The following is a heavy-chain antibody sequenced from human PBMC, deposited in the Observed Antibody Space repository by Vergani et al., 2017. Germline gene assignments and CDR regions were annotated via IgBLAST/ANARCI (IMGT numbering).Heavy chain of an antibody. CDR1: GFTFSGSA. CDR2: IRSKANSYAT. D-gene: IGHD1-26*01. Sequence: EVQLVESGGGLVQPGGSLKLSCAASGFTFSGSAMHWVRQASGKGLEWVGRIRSKANSYATAYAASVKGRFTISRDDSKNTAYLQMNSLKTEDTAVYYCANGGSYLTYYYYGMDVRGQGTTVTVSS. CDR3: ANGGSYLTYYYYGMDV. V-gene: IGHV3-73*02. J-gene: IGHJ6*02.